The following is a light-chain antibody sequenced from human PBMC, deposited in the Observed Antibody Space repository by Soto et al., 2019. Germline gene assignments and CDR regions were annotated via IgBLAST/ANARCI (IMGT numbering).Light chain of an antibody. Sequence: QSVLTQPPSVSGAPGQRVNISCTGNSSNLGAGYDVHWYQQLPGAAPKLVIFGNRNRPSGVPERFAGSKSGTSGSLAITGLQAEDEADYYCQAYDYSLTASVFGGGTMLTVL. CDR2: GNR. J-gene: IGLJ3*02. CDR3: QAYDYSLTASV. CDR1: SSNLGAGYD. V-gene: IGLV1-40*01.